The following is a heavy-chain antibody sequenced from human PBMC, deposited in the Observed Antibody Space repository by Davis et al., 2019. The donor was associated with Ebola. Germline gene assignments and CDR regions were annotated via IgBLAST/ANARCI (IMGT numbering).Heavy chain of an antibody. D-gene: IGHD6-13*01. Sequence: GGSLRLSCAASGFTVSSNYMSWVRQAPGKGLEWVSVIYSGGSTYYADSVKGRFTISRDNSKNTLYLQMNSLRAEDTAVYYCARGGIAASFAGRGFYYYYGMDVWGQGTTVTVSS. J-gene: IGHJ6*02. CDR2: IYSGGST. CDR1: GFTVSSNY. CDR3: ARGGIAASFAGRGFYYYYGMDV. V-gene: IGHV3-53*01.